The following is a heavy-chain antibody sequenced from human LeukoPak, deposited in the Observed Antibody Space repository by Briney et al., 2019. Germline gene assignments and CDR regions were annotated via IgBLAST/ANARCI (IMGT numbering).Heavy chain of an antibody. CDR2: INPNSGGT. D-gene: IGHD3-3*01. CDR1: GYTFTGYY. J-gene: IGHJ4*02. Sequence: GASVKVSCKASGYTFTGYYMHWVRQAPGQGLEWMGWINPNSGGTNYAQKFQGRVTMTRDTSISTAYMELSRLRSDDTAVYYCARTRSTIFGVVSRNYFDYWGQGTLVTVSS. CDR3: ARTRSTIFGVVSRNYFDY. V-gene: IGHV1-2*02.